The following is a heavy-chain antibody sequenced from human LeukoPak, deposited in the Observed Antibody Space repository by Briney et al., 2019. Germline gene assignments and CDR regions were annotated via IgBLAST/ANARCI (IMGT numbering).Heavy chain of an antibody. CDR3: ARGSSGYYYEYYFDY. CDR2: IYTSGST. J-gene: IGHJ4*02. Sequence: SQTLSLTCTVSGGSISSGSYYWSWIRQPAGKRLEWIGRIYTSGSTNYNPSLKSRVTISVDTSKNQFSLKLSSVTAADTAVYYCARGSSGYYYEYYFDYWGQGTLVTVSS. D-gene: IGHD3-22*01. CDR1: GGSISSGSYY. V-gene: IGHV4-61*02.